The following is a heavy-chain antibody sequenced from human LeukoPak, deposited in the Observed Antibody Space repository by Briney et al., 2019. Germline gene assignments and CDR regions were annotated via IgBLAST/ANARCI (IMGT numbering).Heavy chain of an antibody. V-gene: IGHV3-11*04. CDR3: ARDQDSYGQDYYDSSGYYR. CDR1: GFTFSDYY. J-gene: IGHJ4*02. CDR2: ISSSGSTI. Sequence: GGSLRLSCAASGFTFSDYYMSWIRQAPGKGLEWVSYISSSGSTIYYADSVKARFTISRDNAKNSLYLQMNSLRAEDTAVYYCARDQDSYGQDYYDSSGYYRWGQGTLVTVSS. D-gene: IGHD3-22*01.